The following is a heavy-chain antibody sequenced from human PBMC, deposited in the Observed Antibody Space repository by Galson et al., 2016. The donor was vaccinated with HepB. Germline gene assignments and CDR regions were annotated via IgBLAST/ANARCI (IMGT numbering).Heavy chain of an antibody. CDR2: INPSGGST. D-gene: IGHD3-3*01. CDR3: ARDYDFWNGYSGDAFDI. J-gene: IGHJ3*02. CDR1: TFTSYY. Sequence: TFTSYYIHWVRQTPGQGLEWMGVINPSGGSTRYAEDFQGRVTMTRDTSTSTVYMAMSSLRSEDTAVYYCARDYDFWNGYSGDAFDIWGQGTMVTVSS. V-gene: IGHV1-46*01.